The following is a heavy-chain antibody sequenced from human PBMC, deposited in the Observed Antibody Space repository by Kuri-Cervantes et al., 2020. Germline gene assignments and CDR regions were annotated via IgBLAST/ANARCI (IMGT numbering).Heavy chain of an antibody. V-gene: IGHV3-48*01. J-gene: IGHJ6*03. D-gene: IGHD3-10*01. CDR3: AKGGVMVRGVMNYYYMDV. CDR2: ISSSSSTI. CDR1: GFTFSSYS. Sequence: LSLTCAASGFTFSSYSMNWVRQAPGKGLEWVSHISSSSSTIYYADSVKGRFTISRDNAKNSLYLQMNSLRAEDTAVYYCAKGGVMVRGVMNYYYMDVWGKGTTVTVSS.